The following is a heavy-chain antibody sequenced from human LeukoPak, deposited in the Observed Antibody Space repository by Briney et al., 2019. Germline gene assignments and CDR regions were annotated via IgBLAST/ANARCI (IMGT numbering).Heavy chain of an antibody. CDR2: IIANGGRA. CDR1: GFTFSNYA. D-gene: IGHD3-22*01. CDR3: AKVPYYCDSSGYIYFDY. V-gene: IGHV3-23*01. Sequence: GGSLRLSCAASGFTFSNYAMSWVRQAPGKGLEWVSSIIANGGRAYYADSVKGRFTISRDNSKHTLYLQMNSLGADDTAVYYCAKVPYYCDSSGYIYFDYWGQGTLVTVSS. J-gene: IGHJ4*02.